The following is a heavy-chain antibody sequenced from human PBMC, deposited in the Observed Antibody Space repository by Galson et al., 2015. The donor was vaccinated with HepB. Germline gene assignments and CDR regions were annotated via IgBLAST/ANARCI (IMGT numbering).Heavy chain of an antibody. D-gene: IGHD6-13*01. CDR3: ARGVSTYSTPEDY. CDR2: ISYDGSNK. CDR1: GFTFSSYA. V-gene: IGHV3-30-3*01. J-gene: IGHJ4*02. Sequence: SLRLSCAASGFTFSSYAMHWVRQAPGKGLEWVAVISYDGSNKYYADSVKGRFTISRDNSKNTLYLQMNSLRAEDTAVYYCARGVSTYSTPEDYWGQGTLVTVSS.